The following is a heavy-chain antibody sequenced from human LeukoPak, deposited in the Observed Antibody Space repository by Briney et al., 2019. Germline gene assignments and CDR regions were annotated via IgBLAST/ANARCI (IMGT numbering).Heavy chain of an antibody. V-gene: IGHV4-31*03. CDR1: GGSISSGGYY. CDR3: ATYYDFWSGYYPDNNWFDP. CDR2: IYYSGST. D-gene: IGHD3-3*01. Sequence: PSETLSLTYTVSGGSISSGGYYWSWIRQHPGKGLEWIGYIYYSGSTYYNPSLKSRVTISVDTSKNQFSLKLSSVTAADTAVYYCATYYDFWSGYYPDNNWFDPWGQGTLVTVSS. J-gene: IGHJ5*02.